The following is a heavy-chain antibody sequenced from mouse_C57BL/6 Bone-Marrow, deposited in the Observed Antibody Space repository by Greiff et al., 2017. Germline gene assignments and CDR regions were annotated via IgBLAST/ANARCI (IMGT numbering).Heavy chain of an antibody. CDR2: ISNLAYSI. V-gene: IGHV5-15*01. J-gene: IGHJ2*01. CDR1: GFTFSDYG. Sequence: EVMLVESGGGLVQPGGSLKLSCAASGFTFSDYGMAWVRQAPRKGPEWVAFISNLAYSIYSAGTVTGRFTISRENAKNTRYLEMSSLRSEDTARYYCARSVEGDFDDWGQGTTLTVSS. CDR3: ARSVEGDFDD. D-gene: IGHD1-1*01.